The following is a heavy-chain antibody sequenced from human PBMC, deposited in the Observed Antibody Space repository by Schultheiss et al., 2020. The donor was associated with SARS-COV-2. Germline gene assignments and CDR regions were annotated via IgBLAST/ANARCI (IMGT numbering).Heavy chain of an antibody. Sequence: GGSLRLSCAASGFTFSSYGMHWVRQAPGKGLEWVAVIWYDGSNKYYADSVKGRFTISRDNSKNTLYLQMNSLRAEDTAVYYCARDLFAAAGTGAYWGQGTLVTVSS. CDR3: ARDLFAAAGTGAY. CDR2: IWYDGSNK. D-gene: IGHD6-13*01. CDR1: GFTFSSYG. V-gene: IGHV3-33*01. J-gene: IGHJ4*02.